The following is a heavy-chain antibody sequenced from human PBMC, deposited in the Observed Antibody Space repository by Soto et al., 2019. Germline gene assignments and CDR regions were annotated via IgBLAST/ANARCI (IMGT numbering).Heavy chain of an antibody. D-gene: IGHD3-10*01. CDR1: GNTFNNNW. J-gene: IGHJ4*02. Sequence: GESLKISCRGSGNTFNNNWIAWVRQMPGKGLEWMGIIFPGDSDVKYSPSFQGQVTISVDKSIRTAYLQWSSLKASDTAMYYCASGGGNFDYWGQGTLVTVSS. CDR2: IFPGDSDV. V-gene: IGHV5-51*01. CDR3: ASGGGNFDY.